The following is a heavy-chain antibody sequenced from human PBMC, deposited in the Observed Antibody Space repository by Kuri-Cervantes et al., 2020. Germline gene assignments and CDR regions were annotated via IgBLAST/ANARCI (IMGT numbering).Heavy chain of an antibody. CDR1: GFTFSSYW. J-gene: IGHJ5*02. Sequence: GESLKISCAASGFTFSSYWMHWVRQAPGKGLVWVSRINSDGSSTSYADSVKGRFTISRDNARNTLYLQMNSLRAEDTAVYYCARDVSPFYYDSSGYFDLWGQGTLVTVSS. V-gene: IGHV3-74*01. CDR2: INSDGSST. CDR3: ARDVSPFYYDSSGYFDL. D-gene: IGHD3-22*01.